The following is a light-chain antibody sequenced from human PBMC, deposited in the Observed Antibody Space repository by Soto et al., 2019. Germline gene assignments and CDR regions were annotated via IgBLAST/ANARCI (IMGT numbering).Light chain of an antibody. CDR3: KSYAGSNTYV. J-gene: IGLJ1*01. CDR2: EVT. Sequence: QSALTQPASVSGSPGQSITVSCTGTSSDVGGHNYVSWFQQHPGQAPKLLIYEVTTRPSGVSTRFSGSKSGNTASLTVSGLQAADEADYFCKSYAGSNTYVFGSGTKVTVL. V-gene: IGLV2-14*01. CDR1: SSDVGGHNY.